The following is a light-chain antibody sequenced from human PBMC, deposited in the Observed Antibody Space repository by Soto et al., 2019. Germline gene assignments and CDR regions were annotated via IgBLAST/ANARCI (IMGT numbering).Light chain of an antibody. V-gene: IGLV2-14*01. J-gene: IGLJ1*01. CDR3: SSYASSSNQV. CDR1: SSDVGFYDF. Sequence: QSVLTQPASVSGSPGQSTTVSCTGTSSDVGFYDFVSWYQQHPGKAPKLMIYDVSNRPSGVSNRFSGSKSGNTASLTISGLQAEDEADYYCSSYASSSNQVFGTGTKVTV. CDR2: DVS.